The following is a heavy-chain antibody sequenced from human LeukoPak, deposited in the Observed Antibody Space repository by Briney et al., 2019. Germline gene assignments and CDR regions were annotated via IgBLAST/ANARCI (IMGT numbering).Heavy chain of an antibody. CDR2: IKQDGSEK. Sequence: PGGSLRLSCAVSGFTITNHWMSWVRQAPGKGLEWMANIKQDGSEKYYVDSVKGRFTISRDNGKNSLYLQMNSLRAEDTAVHYCAKAVVPVISQHYFDYWGQGTLVTVSS. V-gene: IGHV3-7*03. CDR1: GFTITNHW. CDR3: AKAVVPVISQHYFDY. D-gene: IGHD3-22*01. J-gene: IGHJ4*02.